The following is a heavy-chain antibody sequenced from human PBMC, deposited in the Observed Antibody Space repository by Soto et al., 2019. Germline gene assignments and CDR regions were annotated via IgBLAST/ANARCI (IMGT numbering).Heavy chain of an antibody. Sequence: SVKVSCKASGGTFSSSAISWVRQAPGQGLEWMGGIIPIFGTANYAQKFQGRVTITADESTSTAYMELSSLRSEDTAVYYCARPRTGPDAFDIWGQGTMVTVS. J-gene: IGHJ3*02. V-gene: IGHV1-69*13. CDR1: GGTFSSSA. CDR3: ARPRTGPDAFDI. D-gene: IGHD1-1*01. CDR2: IIPIFGTA.